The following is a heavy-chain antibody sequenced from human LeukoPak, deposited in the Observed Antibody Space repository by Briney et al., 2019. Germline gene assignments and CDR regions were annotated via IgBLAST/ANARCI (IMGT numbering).Heavy chain of an antibody. CDR1: GFTFSSYW. CDR2: INSDGSST. D-gene: IGHD6-19*01. V-gene: IGHV3-74*01. J-gene: IGHJ4*02. Sequence: GGSLRLSCAASGFTFSSYWMHWVRQAPGKGLVWVSRINSDGSSTSYADSVKGRFTISRDNAKNTLYLQMNSLGAEDTAVYYCARDSGWYRTFDYWGQGTLVTVSS. CDR3: ARDSGWYRTFDY.